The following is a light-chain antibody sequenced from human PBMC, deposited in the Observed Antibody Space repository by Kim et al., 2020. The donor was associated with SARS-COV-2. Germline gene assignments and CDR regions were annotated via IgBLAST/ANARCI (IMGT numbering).Light chain of an antibody. Sequence: GQSVTISCTGISSDVGGYNYVSWYQHHPGKAPKLMIYDVSKRPSGVPDRFSGSKSGNTASLTISGLQAEDEADYYCCSNAGSYTWVFGGGTQLTVL. CDR2: DVS. J-gene: IGLJ3*02. CDR1: SSDVGGYNY. CDR3: CSNAGSYTWV. V-gene: IGLV2-11*01.